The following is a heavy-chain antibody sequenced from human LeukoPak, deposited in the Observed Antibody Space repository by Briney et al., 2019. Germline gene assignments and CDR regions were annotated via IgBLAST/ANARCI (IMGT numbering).Heavy chain of an antibody. CDR3: ASYNWNDVRHWFDP. Sequence: PSETLSLTCAVYGGSFSGYYWSWIRQPPGKGPEWIGEINHSGSTNYNPSLKSRVTISVDTSKNQFSLRLSSVTAADTAVYYCASYNWNDVRHWFDPWGQGTLVTVSS. J-gene: IGHJ5*02. CDR2: INHSGST. CDR1: GGSFSGYY. V-gene: IGHV4-34*01. D-gene: IGHD1-1*01.